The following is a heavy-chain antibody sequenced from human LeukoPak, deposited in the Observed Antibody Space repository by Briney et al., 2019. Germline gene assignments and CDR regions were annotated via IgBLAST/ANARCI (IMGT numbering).Heavy chain of an antibody. J-gene: IGHJ5*02. D-gene: IGHD6-19*01. CDR1: GYTFTGYY. CDR3: ARGMGIAVP. Sequence: SVKVSCKASGYTFTGYYMHWVRQAPGQGLEWMGRIIPILGIANYAQKFQGRVTITADKSTSTAYMELSSLRSEDTAVYYCARGMGIAVPWGQGTLVTVSS. V-gene: IGHV1-69*04. CDR2: IIPILGIA.